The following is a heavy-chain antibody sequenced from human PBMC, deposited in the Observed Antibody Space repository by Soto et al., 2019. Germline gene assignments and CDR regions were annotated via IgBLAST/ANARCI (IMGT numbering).Heavy chain of an antibody. V-gene: IGHV3-30*14. D-gene: IGHD2-15*01. Sequence: QVQLVESGGGVVQPGRSLRLSCAASGFTFSSYAMHWVRQAPGKGLEWAAVISYDGRSTYYADSVKGRFTVSRDNSKNTVGREMNSLRGEDTAIYYCARDLCSGGTCYSAYWGQGTLVTVSS. CDR1: GFTFSSYA. CDR2: ISYDGRST. J-gene: IGHJ4*02. CDR3: ARDLCSGGTCYSAY.